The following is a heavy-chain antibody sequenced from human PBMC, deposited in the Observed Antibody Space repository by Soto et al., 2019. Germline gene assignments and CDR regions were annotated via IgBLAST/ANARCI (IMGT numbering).Heavy chain of an antibody. Sequence: ASVKVSCKASGGTFSSYAISWVRQAPGQGLEWMGGIIPIFGTANYAQKFQGRVTITADESTSTAYMELSSLRSEDTAVYYCARSPRGEIYYYYYGMDVWGQGTTVTVSS. CDR3: ARSPRGEIYYYYYGMDV. D-gene: IGHD3-10*01. J-gene: IGHJ6*02. V-gene: IGHV1-69*13. CDR2: IIPIFGTA. CDR1: GGTFSSYA.